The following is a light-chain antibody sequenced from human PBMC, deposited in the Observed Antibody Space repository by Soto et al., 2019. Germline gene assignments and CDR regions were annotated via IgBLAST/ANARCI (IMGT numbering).Light chain of an antibody. J-gene: IGLJ1*01. CDR1: SSDVGGYNY. CDR3: SSYTSSSTPYV. V-gene: IGLV2-14*01. Sequence: QSALTQPASVSGSPGQSITISCTGTSSDVGGYNYVSWYQQHPVKAPKLMIYDVTNRPSGVSDRFSGSKSGNTASLTISGLQAEDEADYYCSSYTSSSTPYVFGTGTKSPS. CDR2: DVT.